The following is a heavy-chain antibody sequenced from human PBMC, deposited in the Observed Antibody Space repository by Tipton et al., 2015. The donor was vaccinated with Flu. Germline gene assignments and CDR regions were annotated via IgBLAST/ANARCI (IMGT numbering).Heavy chain of an antibody. V-gene: IGHV4-4*07. CDR3: TRGYSGYEMFYFGMDA. CDR1: GTSIIDDY. D-gene: IGHD5-12*01. CDR2: IHSSGTT. Sequence: TLSLTCTVSGTSIIDDYWSWVRRTDGKGLEWIGRIHSSGTTNYNPTLASRVAMSVDTARKQFTLKMASLTGADTGVYFCTRGYSGYEMFYFGMDAWGQGTTVNVSS. J-gene: IGHJ6*02.